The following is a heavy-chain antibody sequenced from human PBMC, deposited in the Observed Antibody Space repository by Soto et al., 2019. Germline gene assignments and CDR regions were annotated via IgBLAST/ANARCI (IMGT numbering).Heavy chain of an antibody. CDR1: GYTFTNYY. J-gene: IGHJ6*03. V-gene: IGHV1-2*02. CDR2: INPNNGGT. Sequence: ASVKVSCKTSGYTFTNYYIHWVRQAPGQGLEWMGWINPNNGGTKYAQELQARVTMTRDTSISTAYMELRRLRSDDTAVYYCARDHQNIHFLSGTAYYYMDGWGKGTTVTVSS. CDR3: ARDHQNIHFLSGTAYYYMDG. D-gene: IGHD3-3*02.